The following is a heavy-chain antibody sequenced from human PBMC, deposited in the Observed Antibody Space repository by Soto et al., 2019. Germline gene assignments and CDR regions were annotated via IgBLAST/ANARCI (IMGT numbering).Heavy chain of an antibody. CDR2: IYYSGST. V-gene: IGHV4-59*01. CDR1: AGSISSYY. J-gene: IGHJ6*02. Sequence: PSETLSLTCTVSAGSISSYYWSWIQQPPGKGLEWIGYIYYSGSTNYNPSLKSRVTISVDTSKNQFSLKLSSVTAADTAVYYCARQSGSGRSYYYYGMDVWGQGTTVTVSS. CDR3: ARQSGSGRSYYYYGMDV. D-gene: IGHD3-10*01.